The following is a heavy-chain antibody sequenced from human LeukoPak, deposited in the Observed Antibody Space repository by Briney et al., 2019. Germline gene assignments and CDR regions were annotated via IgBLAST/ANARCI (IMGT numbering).Heavy chain of an antibody. D-gene: IGHD3-22*01. CDR3: ARHYSSGYLDAFDI. J-gene: IGHJ3*02. CDR1: GGSFSGYY. Sequence: SETLSLTCAVYGGSFSGYYWSWIRQPPGKRLEWIGEINHSGSTNYNPSLKSRVTISVDTSKNQFSLKLSSVTVADTAVYYCARHYSSGYLDAFDIWGQGTMVTVSS. V-gene: IGHV4-34*01. CDR2: INHSGST.